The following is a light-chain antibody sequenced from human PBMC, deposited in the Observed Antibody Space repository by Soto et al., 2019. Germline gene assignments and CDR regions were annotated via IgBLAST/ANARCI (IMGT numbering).Light chain of an antibody. Sequence: IQMTQYPSTLSASVGDRVTITCRASQSISSWLAWYQQKPGKAPKLLIYDASSLESGVPSRFSGSGSGTEFTLTICSLQPDDFATYYCQRYNSYSRTFGQGTKV. CDR3: QRYNSYSRT. J-gene: IGKJ1*01. V-gene: IGKV1-5*01. CDR1: QSISSW. CDR2: DAS.